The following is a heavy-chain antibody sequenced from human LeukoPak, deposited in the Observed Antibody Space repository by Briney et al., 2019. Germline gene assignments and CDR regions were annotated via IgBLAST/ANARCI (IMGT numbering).Heavy chain of an antibody. Sequence: PWASVKVSCKASGYTFTGYYMYWVRQAPGQGLEWVGWINPNSGDTGYAQKFQGRVTMTRDTSITTGYMELSRLTSADTAMYYCTSSEHYQYWGQGTLVTVSS. J-gene: IGHJ4*02. D-gene: IGHD1/OR15-1a*01. CDR3: TSSEHYQY. CDR1: GYTFTGYY. V-gene: IGHV1-2*02. CDR2: INPNSGDT.